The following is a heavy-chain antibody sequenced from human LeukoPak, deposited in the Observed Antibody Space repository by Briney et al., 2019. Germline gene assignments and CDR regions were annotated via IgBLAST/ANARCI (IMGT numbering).Heavy chain of an antibody. D-gene: IGHD3-9*01. Sequence: SETLSLTCTVSGGSISSYYWSWIRQPAGKGLEWIGRIYTSGSTNYNPSLKSRVTMSVDTSKNQFSLKLSSVTAADTAMYYCARHRERDILTGHPNNWFDPWGQGTLVTVSS. V-gene: IGHV4-4*07. CDR1: GGSISSYY. CDR2: IYTSGST. J-gene: IGHJ5*02. CDR3: ARHRERDILTGHPNNWFDP.